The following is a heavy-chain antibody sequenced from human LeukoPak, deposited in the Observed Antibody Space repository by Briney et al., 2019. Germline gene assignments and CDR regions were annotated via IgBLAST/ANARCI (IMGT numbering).Heavy chain of an antibody. D-gene: IGHD3-22*01. CDR2: IYHSGST. CDR3: ARGYDSSAYYPFNY. CDR1: GGSISSSNW. J-gene: IGHJ4*02. V-gene: IGHV4-4*02. Sequence: SETLSLTCAVSGGSISSSNWWSWVRQPPGKGLEWIGEIYHSGSTNYNPSLKSRVTISVDTSKNQFSLMLSSVTAADTAVYYCARGYDSSAYYPFNYWGQGTLVTVSS.